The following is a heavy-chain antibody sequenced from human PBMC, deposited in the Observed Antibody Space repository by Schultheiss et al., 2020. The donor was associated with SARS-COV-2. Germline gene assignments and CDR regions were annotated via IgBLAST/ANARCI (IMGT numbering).Heavy chain of an antibody. Sequence: SETLSLTCTVSGGSISSYYWSWIRQPPGKGLEWIGYIYYSGSTNYNPSLKSRVTISVDTSKNQFSLKLSSVTAADTAVYYCARDRRWFGRRNWFDPWGQGTLVTVSS. J-gene: IGHJ5*02. CDR1: GGSISSYY. CDR3: ARDRRWFGRRNWFDP. V-gene: IGHV4-59*01. CDR2: IYYSGST. D-gene: IGHD3-10*01.